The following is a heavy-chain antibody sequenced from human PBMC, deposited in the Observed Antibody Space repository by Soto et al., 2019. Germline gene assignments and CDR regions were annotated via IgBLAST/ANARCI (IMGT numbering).Heavy chain of an antibody. Sequence: PGGSLRLSCAASGFTFSSYWMSWVRQAPGKGLEWVANIKQDGSEKYYVDSVKGRFTISRDNARNSLFLQLNSLRAEDTAVYYCARGSYGSGPYYFDYWGQGTPVTVSS. V-gene: IGHV3-7*01. CDR1: GFTFSSYW. CDR2: IKQDGSEK. CDR3: ARGSYGSGPYYFDY. D-gene: IGHD6-19*01. J-gene: IGHJ4*02.